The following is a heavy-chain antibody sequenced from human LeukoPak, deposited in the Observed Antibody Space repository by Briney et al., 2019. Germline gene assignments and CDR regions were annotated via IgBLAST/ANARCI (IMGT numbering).Heavy chain of an antibody. CDR2: IYDSENT. CDR1: GGYISSSSYY. D-gene: IGHD6-13*01. CDR3: AREARGIAAGLKGVFDY. J-gene: IGHJ4*02. V-gene: IGHV4-39*07. Sequence: PSETLSLTCTVSGGYISSSSYYWGWIRQPPGKGLEWIGSIYDSENTYYNPSLKSRVTISVDTSKNQFSLKLSSVTAADTAVYYCAREARGIAAGLKGVFDYWGQGTLVTVSS.